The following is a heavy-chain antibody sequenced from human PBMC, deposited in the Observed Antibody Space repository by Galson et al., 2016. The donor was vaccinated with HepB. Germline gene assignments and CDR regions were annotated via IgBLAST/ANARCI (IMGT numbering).Heavy chain of an antibody. CDR1: GFTFSSYS. D-gene: IGHD3-16*01. V-gene: IGHV3-30*18. CDR3: AKAGYHGADAYYYYFDY. J-gene: IGHJ4*02. CDR2: TAYDGSNK. Sequence: SLRLSCAASGFTFSSYSLNWVRQAPGKGLEWVAVTAYDGSNKYYADSVKGRFTISRDNSKNTLYLQMNSLRPEDTAVYFCAKAGYHGADAYYYYFDYWGQGTLVTVSS.